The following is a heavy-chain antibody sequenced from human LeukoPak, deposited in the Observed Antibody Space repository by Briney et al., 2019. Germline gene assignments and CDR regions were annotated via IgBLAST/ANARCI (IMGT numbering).Heavy chain of an antibody. D-gene: IGHD4-11*01. CDR1: GGSLSRSY. CDR2: IYHSGST. Sequence: SETLSLTCTVSGGSLSRSYWSWLRQPPGKGLEWIGYIYHSGSTNYNPSLKSRVTILADTSKNQFSLKLSSVTAADTAVYYCASTVTTAYFDYWGQGTLVTVSS. J-gene: IGHJ4*02. V-gene: IGHV4-59*08. CDR3: ASTVTTAYFDY.